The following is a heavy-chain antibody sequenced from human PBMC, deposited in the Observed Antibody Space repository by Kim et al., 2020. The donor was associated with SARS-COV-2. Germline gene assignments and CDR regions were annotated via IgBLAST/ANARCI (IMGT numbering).Heavy chain of an antibody. D-gene: IGHD6-13*01. CDR3: TRRTHGIAENDY. J-gene: IGHJ4*02. Sequence: GGSLRLSCAASGFTFSGSAMHWVRQASGKGLEWVGRIRSKANSYATAYAASVKGRFTISRDDSKNTAYLQMNSLKTEDTAVYYCTRRTHGIAENDYWGQGTLVTVSS. CDR2: IRSKANSYAT. V-gene: IGHV3-73*01. CDR1: GFTFSGSA.